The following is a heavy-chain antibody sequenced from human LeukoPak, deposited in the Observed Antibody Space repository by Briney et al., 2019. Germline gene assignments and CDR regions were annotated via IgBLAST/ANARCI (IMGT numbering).Heavy chain of an antibody. CDR2: IYNSGNT. J-gene: IGHJ5*02. Sequence: PSETLSLTCTVSGASISNYYWNWIRQPPGKGLEWIGFIYNSGNTKYNPSLRGRVTISLDTSKNQFSLNLNSVTTADTAVHYCAGNTNILGDVNWFDPWGQGTLVTVSS. V-gene: IGHV4-59*01. CDR1: GASISNYY. D-gene: IGHD2-8*01. CDR3: AGNTNILGDVNWFDP.